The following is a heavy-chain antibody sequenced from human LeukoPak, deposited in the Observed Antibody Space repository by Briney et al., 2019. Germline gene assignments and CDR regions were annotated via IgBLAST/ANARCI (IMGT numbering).Heavy chain of an antibody. D-gene: IGHD3-22*01. V-gene: IGHV3-11*04. CDR2: FSSSGYTI. CDR3: ARSDDSSGYYYRSVVSGAFDI. Sequence: GGPLRLSCSASGFTFSDHYMSLVRPAPGEGLEGFSYFSSSGYTIYYADSVKGRFTISRDNAKNSLYLQMNSLRDEDTSVYYCARSDDSSGYYYRSVVSGAFDIWGQGTMVTVSS. CDR1: GFTFSDHY. J-gene: IGHJ3*02.